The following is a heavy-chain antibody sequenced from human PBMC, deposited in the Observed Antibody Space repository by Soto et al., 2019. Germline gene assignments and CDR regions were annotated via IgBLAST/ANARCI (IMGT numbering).Heavy chain of an antibody. CDR3: AKDFRVGATPYYFDY. J-gene: IGHJ4*02. Sequence: QVQLVESGGGVVQPGRSLRLSCAASGFTFSSYGMHWVRQAPGKGLEWVAVISYDGSNKYYADSVKGRFTISRDNSKNTLYLQMNSLRAEDTAVYYCAKDFRVGATPYYFDYWGQGTLVTVSS. CDR2: ISYDGSNK. D-gene: IGHD1-26*01. V-gene: IGHV3-30*18. CDR1: GFTFSSYG.